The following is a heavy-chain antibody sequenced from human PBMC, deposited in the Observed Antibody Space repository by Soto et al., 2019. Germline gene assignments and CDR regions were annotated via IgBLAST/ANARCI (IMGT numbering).Heavy chain of an antibody. CDR1: GFTFSSYG. CDR3: AKGADTAPYGMDV. Sequence: QVQLVESGGGVVQPGRSLRLSCAASGFTFSSYGMHWVRQAPGKGLEWVAVISYDGSNKYYADSVKGRFTISRDNFKNTLYLQMNSLRAEDTAVDYCAKGADTAPYGMDVWGQGTTVTVSS. V-gene: IGHV3-30*18. D-gene: IGHD5-18*01. CDR2: ISYDGSNK. J-gene: IGHJ6*02.